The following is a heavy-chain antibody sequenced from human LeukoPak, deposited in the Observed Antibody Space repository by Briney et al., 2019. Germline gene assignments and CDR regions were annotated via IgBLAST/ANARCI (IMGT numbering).Heavy chain of an antibody. J-gene: IGHJ4*02. CDR1: GFTFSSYG. Sequence: GGSLRLSCAASGFTFSSYGMHWVRQAPGKGLEWVAVIWYDGSNKYYADSVKGRFTISRDNSKNTLYLQMNSLRAEDTAVYYCAKEIGEYSSSSLDYWGQGTLVTVSS. D-gene: IGHD6-6*01. V-gene: IGHV3-33*06. CDR3: AKEIGEYSSSSLDY. CDR2: IWYDGSNK.